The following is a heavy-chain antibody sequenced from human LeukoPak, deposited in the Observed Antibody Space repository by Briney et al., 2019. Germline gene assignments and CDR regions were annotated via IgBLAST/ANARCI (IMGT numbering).Heavy chain of an antibody. CDR2: IYTSGST. Sequence: NPSETLSLTCTVSGGSISSYYWSWIRQPAGKGLEWIGRIYTSGSTNYNPSLKSRVTMSVDTSKNQFSLKLSSVTAADTAVYYCARGSNNYCYYYMDVWGKGTTVTVSS. J-gene: IGHJ6*03. CDR3: ARGSNNYCYYYMDV. V-gene: IGHV4-4*07. CDR1: GGSISSYY.